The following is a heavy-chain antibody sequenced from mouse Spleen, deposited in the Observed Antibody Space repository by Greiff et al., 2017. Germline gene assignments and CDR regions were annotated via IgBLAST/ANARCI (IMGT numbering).Heavy chain of an antibody. Sequence: EVMLVESGGGLVQPGGSLKLSCATSGFTFSDYYMYWVRQTPEKRLEWVAYISNGGGSTYYPDTVKGRFTISRDNAKNTLYLQMSRLKSEDTAMYYCARHNAIGAMDYWGQGTSVTVSS. V-gene: IGHV5-12*02. CDR2: ISNGGGST. CDR3: ARHNAIGAMDY. J-gene: IGHJ4*01. CDR1: GFTFSDYY.